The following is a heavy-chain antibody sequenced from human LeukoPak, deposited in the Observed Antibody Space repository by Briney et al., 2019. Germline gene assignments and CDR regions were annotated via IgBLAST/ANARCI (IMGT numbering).Heavy chain of an antibody. Sequence: GGSLRLYCAASGFTFSNAWMTWVRQAPGRGLEWVGRIKSKTDGGTPDYAAPVKGRFTISRDDSKNTLYLQVNSLKTEDTAVYYCYTDPASNLWVWGQGTLATVSS. CDR3: YTDPASNLWV. CDR1: GFTFSNAW. D-gene: IGHD3-10*01. J-gene: IGHJ4*02. V-gene: IGHV3-15*01. CDR2: IKSKTDGGTP.